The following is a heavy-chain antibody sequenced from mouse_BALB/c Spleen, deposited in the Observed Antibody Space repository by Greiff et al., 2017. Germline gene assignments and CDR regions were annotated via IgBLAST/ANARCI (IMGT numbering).Heavy chain of an antibody. J-gene: IGHJ2*01. V-gene: IGHV5-17*02. CDR1: GFTFSSFG. CDR2: ISSGSSTI. CDR3: ARYGQSFDY. D-gene: IGHD1-1*02. Sequence: EVQLVESGGGLVQPGGSRKLSCAASGFTFSSFGMHWVRQAPEKGLEWVAYISSGSSTIYYADTVKGRFTISRDNPKNTLFLQMTSLRSEDTAMYYCARYGQSFDYWGQGTTLTVSS.